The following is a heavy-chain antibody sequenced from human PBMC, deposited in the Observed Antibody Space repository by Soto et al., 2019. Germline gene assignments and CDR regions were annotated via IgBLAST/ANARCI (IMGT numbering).Heavy chain of an antibody. V-gene: IGHV4-34*01. J-gene: IGHJ4*02. D-gene: IGHD3-10*01. Sequence: SETLSLTCAVHGGSISGYYWTWIRQPPGTGLEWIGEINHSGSTNYNPSLKSRVTISVDTSKNQFSLKLTSVTAADTAVYYCARDKITALFDYWGQGTLVTVSS. CDR2: INHSGST. CDR1: GGSISGYY. CDR3: ARDKITALFDY.